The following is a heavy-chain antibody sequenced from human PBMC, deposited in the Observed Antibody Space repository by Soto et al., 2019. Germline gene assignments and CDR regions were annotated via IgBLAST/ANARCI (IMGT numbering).Heavy chain of an antibody. CDR1: GFTFSSYA. J-gene: IGHJ4*02. Sequence: EVQLLESGGGLVQPGGSLRLSCAASGFTFSSYAMTWVRQAPGKGLQWVSGISGPGGTTYYADSVKGRSTISRDNSKSTLYLQFNNLRAEDTAIYYCAKSIYFGGVIAYTLDYWGQGALVTVSS. V-gene: IGHV3-23*01. D-gene: IGHD3-16*01. CDR3: AKSIYFGGVIAYTLDY. CDR2: ISGPGGTT.